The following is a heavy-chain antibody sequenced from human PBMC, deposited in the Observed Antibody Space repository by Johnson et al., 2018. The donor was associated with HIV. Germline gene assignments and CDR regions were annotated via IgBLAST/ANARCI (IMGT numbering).Heavy chain of an antibody. J-gene: IGHJ3*02. V-gene: IGHV3-11*04. CDR1: GFTFSDYY. CDR3: ARERGEGGSYYSFRRDAFDI. Sequence: QVQLVESGGGLVKPGGSLRLSCAASGFTFSDYYMSWIRQAPGKGLEWVSYISSSGSTIYYADSVKGRFTISSDNAKNSLYLQMNSLRAEDTAVYYCARERGEGGSYYSFRRDAFDIWGQGTMVTVSS. D-gene: IGHD1-26*01. CDR2: ISSSGSTI.